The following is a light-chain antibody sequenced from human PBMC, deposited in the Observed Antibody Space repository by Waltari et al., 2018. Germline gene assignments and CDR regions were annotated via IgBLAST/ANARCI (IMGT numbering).Light chain of an antibody. CDR3: QSYDSSSGVV. V-gene: IGLV1-40*01. CDR2: GNS. J-gene: IGLJ2*01. Sequence: QSVLTQPPSVSGAPGQRVTISCTGSSSNIGAGYDVHWYQQLPGTAPKPLIYGNSNRPSGVPDRVSCSKSGTSASLAITGLQAGDDADYYCQSYDSSSGVVFGGGTKLTVL. CDR1: SSNIGAGYD.